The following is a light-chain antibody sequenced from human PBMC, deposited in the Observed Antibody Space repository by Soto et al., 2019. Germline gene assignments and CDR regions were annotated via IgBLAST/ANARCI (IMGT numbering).Light chain of an antibody. CDR2: DAS. Sequence: IQMTQSPCSLSASVGAGVTITFQAGQDISNSLNWYQHKPGKAPKLLIYDASNLETGVPSRFSGSGSGTDFTFTISSLQPEDIATYYCQQYDNLPRFGGGTKVDIK. CDR3: QQYDNLPR. V-gene: IGKV1-33*01. CDR1: QDISNS. J-gene: IGKJ4*01.